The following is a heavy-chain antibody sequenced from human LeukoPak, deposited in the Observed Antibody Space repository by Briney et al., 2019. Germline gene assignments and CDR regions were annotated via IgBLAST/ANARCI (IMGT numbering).Heavy chain of an antibody. D-gene: IGHD6-13*01. CDR1: GDSINSYY. Sequence: SETLSLTCTVSGDSINSYYWSWLRQPAGKVLQWIGRIYASGTTYYNPSLKSRVTMSVDTSKNQFSLKLSSVTAADTAVYYCARVMDQQMDRSFDYWGQGTLVTVSS. CDR2: IYASGTT. V-gene: IGHV4-4*07. CDR3: ARVMDQQMDRSFDY. J-gene: IGHJ4*02.